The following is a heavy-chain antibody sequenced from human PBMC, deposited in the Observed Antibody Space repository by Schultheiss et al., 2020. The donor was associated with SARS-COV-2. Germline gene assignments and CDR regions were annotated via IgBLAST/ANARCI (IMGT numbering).Heavy chain of an antibody. CDR1: GFTVSSSY. V-gene: IGHV3-53*01. CDR3: ARDTSYLYGMDV. CDR2: IYSSGNT. J-gene: IGHJ6*02. Sequence: SCAASGFTVSSSYMSWVRQAPGKGLEWVSVIYSSGNTFYADSVKGRFTISRDNSKNTLYLQMDNLRSEDTAIYYCARDTSYLYGMDVWGQGTTVTVSS. D-gene: IGHD3-10*01.